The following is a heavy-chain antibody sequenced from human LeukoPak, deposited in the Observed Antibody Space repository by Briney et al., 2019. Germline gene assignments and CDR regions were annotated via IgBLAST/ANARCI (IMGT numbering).Heavy chain of an antibody. V-gene: IGHV3-48*02. CDR3: ARDSGVDAHIDY. Sequence: GGSLRLSCAASEFTFSSYSMNWVRQAPGKGLEWVSYISISSSTLYYTDSVKGRFTISRDNAKNSLYLQMNSLRDEDTAVYYCARDSGVDAHIDYWGQGTPVTVSA. J-gene: IGHJ4*02. CDR2: ISISSSTL. D-gene: IGHD3-3*01. CDR1: EFTFSSYS.